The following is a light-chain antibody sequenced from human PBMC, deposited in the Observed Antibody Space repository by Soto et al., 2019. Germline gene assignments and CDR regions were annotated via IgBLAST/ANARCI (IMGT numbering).Light chain of an antibody. CDR3: FSYTSSGTYV. CDR1: SSDVGNYKY. CDR2: EVS. Sequence: AALAEPASVSWSPVQSITISGTGTSSDVGNYKYVSWYQQHPAKAPKLMIYEVSNRPSGVSNRFSGSKSGNTASLTISGLQAEDETDYYCFSYTSSGTYVFGSGTKVNVL. J-gene: IGLJ1*01. V-gene: IGLV2-14*01.